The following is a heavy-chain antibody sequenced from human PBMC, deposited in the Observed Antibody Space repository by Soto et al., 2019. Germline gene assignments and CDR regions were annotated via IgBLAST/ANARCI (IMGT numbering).Heavy chain of an antibody. CDR1: GGSISSYY. D-gene: IGHD3-10*01. J-gene: IGHJ6*02. CDR2: IYTSGST. Sequence: SETLSLACTVSGGSISSYYWSWIRQPAGKGLEWIGRIYTSGSTNYNPSLKSRVTMSVDTSKNQFSLKLSSVTAADTAVYYCARDGVWFGELLSPAYGMDVWGQGTTVTVSS. V-gene: IGHV4-4*07. CDR3: ARDGVWFGELLSPAYGMDV.